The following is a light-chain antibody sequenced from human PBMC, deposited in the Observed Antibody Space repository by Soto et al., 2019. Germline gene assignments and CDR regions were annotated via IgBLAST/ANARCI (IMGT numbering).Light chain of an antibody. J-gene: IGKJ1*01. CDR3: QQYGSSPLT. V-gene: IGKV3-20*01. CDR1: QSLSSTY. CDR2: GAS. Sequence: EIVLTQSPGTLSLSPGERATLSCRASQSLSSTYLAWYQXXXXXAPRLLIYGASNRATGIPDRFSXSGSGTDXTLTINRLEPEDFAVYYCQQYGSSPLTFGQGTKVEIK.